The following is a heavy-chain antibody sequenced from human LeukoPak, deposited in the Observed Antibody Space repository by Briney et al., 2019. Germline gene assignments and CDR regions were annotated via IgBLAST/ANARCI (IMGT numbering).Heavy chain of an antibody. D-gene: IGHD3-10*01. V-gene: IGHV1-2*02. Sequence: WASVKVSCKASGYTFTGSYMHWVRQAPGQGLEWMGWINPNSGGTKYAQKFQGRVTMTRDTSISTAYMELSRLTSADTAVHYCARGGEYFFYRDVWGKGTPVPSP. CDR3: ARGGEYFFYRDV. J-gene: IGHJ6*03. CDR2: INPNSGGT. CDR1: GYTFTGSY.